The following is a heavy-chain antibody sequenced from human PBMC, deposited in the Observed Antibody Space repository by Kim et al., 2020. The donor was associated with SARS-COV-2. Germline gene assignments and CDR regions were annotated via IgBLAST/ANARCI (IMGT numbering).Heavy chain of an antibody. CDR3: ARDPDYYGSGSMDV. CDR1: GFTVSSNY. Sequence: GGSLRLSCAASGFTVSSNYMSWVRQAPGKGLEWVSVIYSGGSTYYADSVKGRFTISRDNSKNTLYLQMNSLRAEDTAVYYCARDPDYYGSGSMDVWGQGTTVTVSS. V-gene: IGHV3-53*01. J-gene: IGHJ6*02. D-gene: IGHD3-10*01. CDR2: IYSGGST.